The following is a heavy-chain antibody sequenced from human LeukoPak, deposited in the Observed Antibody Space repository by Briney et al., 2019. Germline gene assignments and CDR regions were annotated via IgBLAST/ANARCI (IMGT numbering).Heavy chain of an antibody. D-gene: IGHD3-3*01. CDR3: AKDRLGVTPDAFDI. V-gene: IGHV3-23*01. Sequence: GGSLRLSCAASGFTFSSYVMTWVRQAPGKSPEWVSGISGSGDSTYYADSVKGRFTISRDNSKNTLYLQMNSLRGEDTAVYYCAKDRLGVTPDAFDIWGQGTMVTVSS. J-gene: IGHJ3*02. CDR2: ISGSGDST. CDR1: GFTFSSYV.